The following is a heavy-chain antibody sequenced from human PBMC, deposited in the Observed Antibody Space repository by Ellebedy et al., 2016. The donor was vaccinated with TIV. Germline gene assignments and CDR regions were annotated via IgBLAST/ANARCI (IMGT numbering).Heavy chain of an antibody. V-gene: IGHV3-33*01. D-gene: IGHD6-19*01. CDR2: IWYDGSTQ. Sequence: GESLKISCEASGFTFSSFGMHWVRQAPGKGLEWVAVIWYDGSTQYSADSVKGRFTISRANSKNTLFLQMNGLRAEDTAVYYCARDRAGIEVAAYCDYWGQGTLVTVSS. J-gene: IGHJ4*02. CDR1: GFTFSSFG. CDR3: ARDRAGIEVAAYCDY.